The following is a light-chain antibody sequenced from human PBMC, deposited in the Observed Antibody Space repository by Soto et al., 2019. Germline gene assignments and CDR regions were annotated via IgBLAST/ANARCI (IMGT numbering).Light chain of an antibody. CDR1: QSVSSN. CDR2: GAS. Sequence: EMVMTQSPATLSVSPGERATLSCRASQSVSSNLAWYQQKPGQAPRLLIYGASTRATGIPARFSGSGSGTEFILTIISLQSEDFAVYYCQQYNNWPLTFGGGTKVDIK. CDR3: QQYNNWPLT. J-gene: IGKJ4*01. V-gene: IGKV3-15*01.